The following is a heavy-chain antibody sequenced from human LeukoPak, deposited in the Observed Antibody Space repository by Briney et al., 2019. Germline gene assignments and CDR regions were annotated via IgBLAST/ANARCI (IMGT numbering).Heavy chain of an antibody. J-gene: IGHJ4*02. Sequence: GASVKVSCKASGYTFTSYAMHWVRQAPGQRLEWMGWINAGNGNTKYSQKFQGRVTITRDTSASTAYMELSSLRSEDTAVYYCARSGVTTMRLGYWGQGTLVTVSS. CDR2: INAGNGNT. CDR1: GYTFTSYA. D-gene: IGHD5-12*01. CDR3: ARSGVTTMRLGY. V-gene: IGHV1-3*01.